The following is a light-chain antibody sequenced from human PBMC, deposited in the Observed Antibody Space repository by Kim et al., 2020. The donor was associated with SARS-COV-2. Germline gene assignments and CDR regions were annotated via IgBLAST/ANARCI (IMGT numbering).Light chain of an antibody. V-gene: IGKV3-15*01. J-gene: IGKJ4*01. Sequence: FPGERASLSCRASQSVSSNLAWYQQKPGQAPRLLIYGASTRATGIPARFSGSGSGTDFTLTINSLQSEDFAVCYCQQYNNWPPLAFGGGTKVDIK. CDR2: GAS. CDR1: QSVSSN. CDR3: QQYNNWPPLA.